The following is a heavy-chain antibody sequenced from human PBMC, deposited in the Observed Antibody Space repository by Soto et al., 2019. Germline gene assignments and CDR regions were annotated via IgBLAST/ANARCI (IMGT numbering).Heavy chain of an antibody. CDR2: MSSNSSTI. J-gene: IGHJ4*02. CDR1: GFTFSYYG. Sequence: EVQLVESGGGLVQPGGSLRLSCAASGFTFSYYGMNWVRQAPGKGLEWVSYMSSNSSTIYYADSVKGRFTISRDNAKNSLSLQMNSLRAEDTAVYYCARASPGFDFWGQGTLVTVSS. D-gene: IGHD3-10*01. CDR3: ARASPGFDF. V-gene: IGHV3-48*01.